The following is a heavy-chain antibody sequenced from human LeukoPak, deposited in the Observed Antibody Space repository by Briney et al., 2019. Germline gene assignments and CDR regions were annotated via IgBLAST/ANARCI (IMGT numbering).Heavy chain of an antibody. V-gene: IGHV1-18*01. CDR3: VRDIQWRFDP. J-gene: IGHJ5*02. CDR1: GYIFTKYG. D-gene: IGHD2-8*01. Sequence: ASVKDSCKDSGYIFTKYGISRVRQAPGQGLEWMGWISTKKGNTNYAQRLQGRVTMTTDTSTTTAYMELRSLRSDDTAIYYCVRDIQWRFDPWGQGTLVTVSS. CDR2: ISTKKGNT.